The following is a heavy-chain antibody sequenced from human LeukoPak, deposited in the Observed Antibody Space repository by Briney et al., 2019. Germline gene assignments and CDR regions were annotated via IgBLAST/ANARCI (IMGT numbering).Heavy chain of an antibody. V-gene: IGHV6-1*01. CDR3: ARGGGSGWYTGYYFDY. J-gene: IGHJ4*02. CDR2: TYYRSKWYN. CDR1: GDSVSSNSAA. D-gene: IGHD6-19*01. Sequence: SPTLSLTCAISGDSVSSNSAAWNWIRQSPSRGLEWLGRTYYRSKWYNDYAVSVKSRITINPDTSKNQFSLQLNSVTPEDTAVYYCARGGGSGWYTGYYFDYWGQGTLVTVSS.